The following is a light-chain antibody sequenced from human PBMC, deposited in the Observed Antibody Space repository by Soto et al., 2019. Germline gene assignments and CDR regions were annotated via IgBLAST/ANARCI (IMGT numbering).Light chain of an antibody. V-gene: IGLV1-40*02. CDR2: GNS. CDR3: QSYDSSLSGYV. Sequence: QSAVTEPPWVSGAPGQRVTISCTGRSSNIGAGYDVHWYQQLPGTAPKLLIYGNSNRPSGVPDRFSGSKSGTSASLAITGLQAEDEADYFCQSYDSSLSGYVFGTGTKVTVL. CDR1: SSNIGAGYD. J-gene: IGLJ1*01.